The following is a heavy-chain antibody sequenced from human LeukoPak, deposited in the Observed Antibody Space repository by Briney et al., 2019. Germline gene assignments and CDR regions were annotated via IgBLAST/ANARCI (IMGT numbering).Heavy chain of an antibody. V-gene: IGHV3-23*01. CDR1: GFTFSSYA. CDR3: ARDQRALAGTCFDN. J-gene: IGHJ4*02. CDR2: ISGSGGST. D-gene: IGHD6-19*01. Sequence: GGSLRLSCAASGFTFSSYAMSWVRQAPGKGLEWVSAISGSGGSTYYADSVKGRFTISRDNSNNTLYLQMKTLSAEDTAVYHCARDQRALAGTCFDNWGQGTLVSVSS.